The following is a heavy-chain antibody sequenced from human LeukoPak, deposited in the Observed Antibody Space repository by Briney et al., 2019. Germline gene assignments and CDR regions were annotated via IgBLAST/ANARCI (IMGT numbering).Heavy chain of an antibody. CDR1: GFSFSSYS. D-gene: IGHD2/OR15-2a*01. J-gene: IGHJ6*03. V-gene: IGHV3-21*01. Sequence: SGGSVRLSCAPSGFSFSSYSMNWVRQAPGKGLEWVSCISSGNIYIYYADSVKDRFTISRDNAKNSLFLQMNRLRAEDTAVYYCARDWNSMGYYYHMDVLGKGTTVTVSS. CDR3: ARDWNSMGYYYHMDV. CDR2: ISSGNIYI.